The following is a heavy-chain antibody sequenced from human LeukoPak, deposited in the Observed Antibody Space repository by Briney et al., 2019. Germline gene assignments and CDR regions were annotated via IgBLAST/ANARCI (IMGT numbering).Heavy chain of an antibody. V-gene: IGHV1-8*01. J-gene: IGHJ4*02. CDR1: GYRCTSSD. Sequence: GASVRVSCKASGYRCTSSDINVVRQAPGQGLDWMGWMNPNSGNTGYAQKFQGRLTMTRDNSINTAYMELSSLRSEDTAVYYCARGKDGDYADYWGQGTLVTVSS. CDR3: ARGKDGDYADY. D-gene: IGHD4-17*01. CDR2: MNPNSGNT.